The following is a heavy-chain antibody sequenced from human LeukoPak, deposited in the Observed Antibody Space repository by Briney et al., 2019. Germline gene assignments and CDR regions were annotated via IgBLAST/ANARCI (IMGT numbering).Heavy chain of an antibody. CDR1: GFTFSSYA. CDR2: ISGNGGST. V-gene: IGHV3-23*01. Sequence: PGGSLRLSCAASGFTFSSYAMSWVRQAPGKGLEWVSSISGNGGSTYDADSVKGRFTISRDNSKNTLYLQMNSLRAGDTAVYYCAKDRDIVVAPLFDYWGQGTLVTVSS. CDR3: AKDRDIVVAPLFDY. D-gene: IGHD2-2*01. J-gene: IGHJ4*02.